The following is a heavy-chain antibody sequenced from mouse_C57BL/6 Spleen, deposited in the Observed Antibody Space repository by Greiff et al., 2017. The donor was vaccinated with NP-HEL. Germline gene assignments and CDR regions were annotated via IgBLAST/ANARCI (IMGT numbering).Heavy chain of an antibody. CDR1: GYSITSGYD. CDR2: ISYSGST. J-gene: IGHJ4*01. Sequence: ESGPGMVKPSQSLSLTCTVTGYSITSGYDWHWIRHFPGNKLEWMGYISYSGSTNYNPSLKSRISITHDTSKNHFFLKLKSVTTEDTATYYCARDRGTGYAMDYWGQGTSVTVSS. CDR3: ARDRGTGYAMDY. D-gene: IGHD2-14*01. V-gene: IGHV3-1*01.